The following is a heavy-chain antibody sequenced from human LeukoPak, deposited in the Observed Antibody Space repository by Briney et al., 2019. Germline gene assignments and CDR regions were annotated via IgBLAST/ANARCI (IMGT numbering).Heavy chain of an antibody. J-gene: IGHJ4*02. Sequence: ASVKVSCKASGYTFTGYYMHWVRQAPGQGLEWMGRINLNSGGTNYAQKFQGRVTMTRDTSISTAYMELSRLRSDDTAVYYCARDRVNDGGDYWGQGTLVTVSS. CDR3: ARDRVNDGGDY. CDR1: GYTFTGYY. V-gene: IGHV1-2*06. D-gene: IGHD2-8*01. CDR2: INLNSGGT.